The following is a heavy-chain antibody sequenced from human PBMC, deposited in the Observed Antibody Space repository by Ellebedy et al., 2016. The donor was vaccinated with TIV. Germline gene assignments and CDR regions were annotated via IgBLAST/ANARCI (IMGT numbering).Heavy chain of an antibody. J-gene: IGHJ4*02. CDR2: ISNDGTGE. V-gene: IGHV3-30-3*01. CDR3: ARVHFHCSPNNCAPVTVPNYPAGV. Sequence: GESLKISCAASGFTLSSYIMHWVRQAPGKGLEWVAMISNDGTGEFYADSVKGRFSIYRDNSENTVYLQMNSLRAEDTAVYYCARVHFHCSPNNCAPVTVPNYPAGVWGRGTLVTVSA. D-gene: IGHD2-15*01. CDR1: GFTLSSYI.